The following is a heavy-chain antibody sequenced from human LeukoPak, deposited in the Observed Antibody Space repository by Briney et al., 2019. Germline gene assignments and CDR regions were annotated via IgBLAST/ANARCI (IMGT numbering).Heavy chain of an antibody. D-gene: IGHD6-19*01. CDR3: VRVTYANGWPDY. V-gene: IGHV3-48*03. CDR2: ISSSGSTI. Sequence: GGSLRLSCAASGFTFSSYEMNWVRQAPGKGLEWVSYISSSGSTIYYADSVKGRFTISRDNAKDTLYLQMNSLRAEDTAVYYCVRVTYANGWPDYWGQGTPVTVSS. J-gene: IGHJ4*02. CDR1: GFTFSSYE.